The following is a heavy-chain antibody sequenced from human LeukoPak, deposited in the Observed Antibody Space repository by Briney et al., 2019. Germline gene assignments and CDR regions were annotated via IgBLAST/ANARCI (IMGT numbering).Heavy chain of an antibody. CDR2: ISAYNGNT. Sequence: ASVKVSCKASGYTFTSYDINWVRQAPGQGLEWMGWISAYNGNTNYAQKLQGRVTMTTDTSTSTAYMELRSLRSDDTAVYYCARDSPYSGSPRDFDYWGQGTLVTVSS. V-gene: IGHV1-18*01. J-gene: IGHJ4*02. CDR3: ARDSPYSGSPRDFDY. D-gene: IGHD1-26*01. CDR1: GYTFTSYD.